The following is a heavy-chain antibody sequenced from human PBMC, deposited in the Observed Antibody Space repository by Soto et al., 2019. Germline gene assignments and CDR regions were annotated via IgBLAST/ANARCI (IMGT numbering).Heavy chain of an antibody. Sequence: EVQLVESGGGLVQPGGSLRLSCAASGFTFSSYWMHWVRQAPGKGLVWVSRINSDGSSTSYADSVKGRFTISRDNAKNTLYLQMNSLRAEDTAVYYCARDYAVTTFRYHNWFDPWGQGTLVTVSS. D-gene: IGHD4-17*01. V-gene: IGHV3-74*01. CDR1: GFTFSSYW. J-gene: IGHJ5*02. CDR3: ARDYAVTTFRYHNWFDP. CDR2: INSDGSST.